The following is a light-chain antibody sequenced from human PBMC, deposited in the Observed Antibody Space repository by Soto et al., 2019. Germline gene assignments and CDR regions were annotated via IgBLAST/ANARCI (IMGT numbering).Light chain of an antibody. CDR3: QQTYRTPPIT. J-gene: IGKJ5*01. CDR2: AAS. Sequence: DIQMTQSPSSLSASVGDRVSITCRASQNIRSYLNWYQHKPGEAPKLLIYAASSLLTGVPSRFRGSGSGTDFTLTINTLQPEDFATYYCQQTYRTPPITFGQGTRLEIK. V-gene: IGKV1-39*01. CDR1: QNIRSY.